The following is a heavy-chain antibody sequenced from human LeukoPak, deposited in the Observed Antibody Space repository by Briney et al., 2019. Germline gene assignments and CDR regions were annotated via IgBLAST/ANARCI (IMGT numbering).Heavy chain of an antibody. V-gene: IGHV4-34*01. CDR1: GGSFSGYY. J-gene: IGHJ5*02. D-gene: IGHD6-6*01. CDR2: INHSGST. CDR3: ARWEYSSSSGTDAWFDP. Sequence: SETLSLTCAVYGGSFSGYYWSWIRQPPGKGLEWIGEINHSGSTNYNPSLKSRVTISVDTSKNQFSLKLSSVTAADTAVYYCARWEYSSSSGTDAWFDPWGQGTLVTVSS.